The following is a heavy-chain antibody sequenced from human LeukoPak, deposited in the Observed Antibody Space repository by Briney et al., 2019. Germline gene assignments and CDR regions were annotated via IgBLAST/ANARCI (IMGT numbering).Heavy chain of an antibody. V-gene: IGHV3-23*01. D-gene: IGHD3-22*01. J-gene: IGHJ3*02. CDR1: GFTFSSYA. CDR2: ISGSGGTT. CDR3: AKAAVGGYYDQEGAFDI. Sequence: GGSLRLSCAASGFTFSSYAMSWVRQAPGKGLEWVSAISGSGGTTYYADSVKGRFTISRDNSKNTLYLQMNSLRAEDTAVYYCAKAAVGGYYDQEGAFDIWGQGTMVTVSS.